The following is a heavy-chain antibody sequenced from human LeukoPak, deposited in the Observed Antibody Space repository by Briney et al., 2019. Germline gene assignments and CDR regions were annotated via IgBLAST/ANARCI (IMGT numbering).Heavy chain of an antibody. D-gene: IGHD3-10*01. CDR3: ARGRYGSGSSLWFDP. V-gene: IGHV4-30-4*08. J-gene: IGHJ5*02. CDR2: IYYSGST. Sequence: SQTLSLTCTVSGGSISSGDYYWSWIRQPPGKGLEWIGYIYYSGSTYYNPSRKSRVTISVDTSKNQFSLKLSSVTAADTAVYYCARGRYGSGSSLWFDPWGQGTLVTVSS. CDR1: GGSISSGDYY.